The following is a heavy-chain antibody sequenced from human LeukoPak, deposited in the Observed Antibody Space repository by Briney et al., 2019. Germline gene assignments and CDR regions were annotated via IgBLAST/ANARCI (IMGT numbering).Heavy chain of an antibody. CDR3: AKDWDFYGSGNFYTCIDY. J-gene: IGHJ4*02. D-gene: IGHD3-10*01. V-gene: IGHV3-30*02. CDR1: GFTFSSYG. CDR2: VGYDGSNE. Sequence: GGSLRLSCAASGFTFSSYGMHWVRQAPGKGLGLVAIVGYDGSNEYYEDSVKGRFTISRVNSKNTLYLQTNSLTAEHTAVYLCAKDWDFYGSGNFYTCIDYWGQETLVSV.